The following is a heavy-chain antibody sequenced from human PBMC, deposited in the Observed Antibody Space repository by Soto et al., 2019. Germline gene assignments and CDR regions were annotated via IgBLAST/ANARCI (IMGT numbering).Heavy chain of an antibody. CDR3: ARGVKGYCSSTSCSYRPTTDY. Sequence: SVQVSCKASGYTFTGYYMHWVRQAPGQGLEWMGWINPNSGGTNYAQKFQGWVNMNRETSISTEYMELRRLRSDDTAAYYCARGVKGYCSSTSCSYRPTTDYWGQGTMVTVSS. V-gene: IGHV1-2*04. CDR2: INPNSGGT. D-gene: IGHD2-2*01. CDR1: GYTFTGYY. J-gene: IGHJ4*02.